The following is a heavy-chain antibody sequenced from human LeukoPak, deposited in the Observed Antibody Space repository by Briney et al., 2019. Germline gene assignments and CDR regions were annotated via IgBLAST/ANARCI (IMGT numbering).Heavy chain of an antibody. J-gene: IGHJ4*02. CDR1: GYTFTSYG. D-gene: IGHD1-26*01. CDR2: INTYNGNT. Sequence: VSVTVSCKASGYTFTSYGISWVRQAPGQGLEWMGWINTYNGNTNYAQKLQGRVTMSTDTSTSTAYMDLSSLRSDDTAVYYCARDPSLIVGATISIFDYWGQGALVTVSP. CDR3: ARDPSLIVGATISIFDY. V-gene: IGHV1-18*01.